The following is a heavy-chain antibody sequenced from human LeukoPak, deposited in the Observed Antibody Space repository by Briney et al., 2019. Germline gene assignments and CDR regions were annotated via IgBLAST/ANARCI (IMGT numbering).Heavy chain of an antibody. J-gene: IGHJ1*01. CDR1: GYSFTNYW. Sequence: GGSLRLSCKGSGYSFTNYWIGWVRQMPGKGLEWLGIIYPGDSDTRYSPSFQGQVTISADKSISTAYLQWSSLKASDTAMYFCATYAGSYSKYFQHWGQGTLVTVSS. CDR3: ATYAGSYSKYFQH. CDR2: IYPGDSDT. D-gene: IGHD3-10*01. V-gene: IGHV5-51*01.